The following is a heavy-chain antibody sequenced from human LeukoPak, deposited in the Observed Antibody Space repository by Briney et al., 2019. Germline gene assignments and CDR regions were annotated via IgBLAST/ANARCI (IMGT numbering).Heavy chain of an antibody. CDR3: ASNSPTADGYYSFDY. CDR2: ISYDGSNK. D-gene: IGHD3-10*01. CDR1: GFTFSSYG. J-gene: IGHJ4*02. Sequence: GGSLRLSFAASGFTFSSYGMHWVRPAPGKGPGWVAVISYDGSNKYYADSVKGRFTISRDNSKNTLYLQMNSLRAEDTAVYYCASNSPTADGYYSFDYWGQGTLVTVSS. V-gene: IGHV3-30*03.